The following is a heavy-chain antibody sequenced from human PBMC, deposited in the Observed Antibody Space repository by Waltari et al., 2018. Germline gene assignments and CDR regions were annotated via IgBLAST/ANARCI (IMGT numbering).Heavy chain of an antibody. Sequence: EVQLLESGGGLVQPGGSLRLSCAASGFTFSSYAMSWVRQAPGKGLEWVSVIYSGGSTYYADSVKGRFTISRDNSKNTLYLQMNSLRAEDTAVYYCVKGGAAGPDYWGQGTLVTVSS. CDR3: VKGGAAGPDY. V-gene: IGHV3-23*03. D-gene: IGHD6-13*01. CDR1: GFTFSSYA. CDR2: IYSGGST. J-gene: IGHJ4*02.